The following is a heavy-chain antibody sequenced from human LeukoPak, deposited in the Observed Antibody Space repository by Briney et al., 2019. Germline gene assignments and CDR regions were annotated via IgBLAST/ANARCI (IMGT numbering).Heavy chain of an antibody. CDR1: GFTFSSYN. CDR2: ITSRSNDV. D-gene: IGHD1-1*01. CDR3: ARDWNGDFDY. V-gene: IGHV3-21*01. J-gene: IGHJ4*02. Sequence: PGGSLRLSCAAFGFTFSSYNMNWVRQAPGKGLEWVASITSRSNDVYYTDSLKGRFTISRDNAKNSLYLQMNSLRAGDTAVYYCARDWNGDFDYWGQGTLVTVSS.